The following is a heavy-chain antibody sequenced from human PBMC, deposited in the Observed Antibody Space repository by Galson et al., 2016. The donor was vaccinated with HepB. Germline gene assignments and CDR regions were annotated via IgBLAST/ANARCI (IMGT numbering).Heavy chain of an antibody. J-gene: IGHJ4*02. CDR1: GFTFSSYG. V-gene: IGHV3-30*18. CDR3: AKTVRMTTVTGFDY. CDR2: ISYDGSNK. Sequence: SLRLSCAASGFTFSSYGMHWVRLAPGKGLEWVAVISYDGSNKYYADSVKGRFTISRDNSKNTLYLQMNSLRAEDTAVYYCAKTVRMTTVTGFDYWGQGTLVTVSS. D-gene: IGHD4-17*01.